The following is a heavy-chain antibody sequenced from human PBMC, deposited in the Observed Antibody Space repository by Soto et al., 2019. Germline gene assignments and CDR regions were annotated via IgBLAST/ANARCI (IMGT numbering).Heavy chain of an antibody. V-gene: IGHV3-33*01. CDR2: IWYDGSNK. CDR3: AREWYSSSKYNWFDP. CDR1: GFTFSSYG. D-gene: IGHD6-13*01. J-gene: IGHJ5*02. Sequence: GGSLRLSCAASGFTFSSYGMHWVRQAPGKGLEWVAVIWYDGSNKYYADSVKGRFTISRDNSKNTLYLQMNSLRAEDTAVYYCAREWYSSSKYNWFDPWGQGTLVTVSS.